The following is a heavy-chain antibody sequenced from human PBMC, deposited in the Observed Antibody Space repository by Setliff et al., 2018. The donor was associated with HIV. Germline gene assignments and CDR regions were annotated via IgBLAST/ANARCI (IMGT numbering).Heavy chain of an antibody. V-gene: IGHV1-18*01. CDR1: GHTFASYG. CDR2: ITAYNANT. D-gene: IGHD2-15*01. Sequence: ASVKVSCKASGHTFASYGITWVRQAPGQGLEWMGWITAYNANTRYAQKFEGRVTMTTDTSTSTAYMELRSLRSDDTAVYYCARDDVGYCSGGSCYHLFDTFDIWGQGTVVTVSS. J-gene: IGHJ3*02. CDR3: ARDDVGYCSGGSCYHLFDTFDI.